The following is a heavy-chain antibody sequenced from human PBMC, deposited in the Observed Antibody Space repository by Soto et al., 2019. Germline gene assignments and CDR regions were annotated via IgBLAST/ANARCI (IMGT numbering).Heavy chain of an antibody. J-gene: IGHJ1*01. CDR1: GFTFSGYG. Sequence: QVQLVESGGGVVKLGRSRRLSCEASGFTFSGYGLHWVRQAQGKGLGWGAVISYDGSNKYYADSVKGRFTISRDNSKNTLYLQMNSLRAEDTAVYYCAKPTYCGGDCYWAEYFQHWGQGTLVTVSS. CDR2: ISYDGSNK. CDR3: AKPTYCGGDCYWAEYFQH. V-gene: IGHV3-30*18. D-gene: IGHD2-21*02.